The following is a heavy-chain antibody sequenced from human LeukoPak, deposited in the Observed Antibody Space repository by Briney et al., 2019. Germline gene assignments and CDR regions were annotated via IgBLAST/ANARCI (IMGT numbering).Heavy chain of an antibody. CDR3: ARNYYDSFGYSYFDY. CDR1: GFTFSSYA. D-gene: IGHD3-22*01. V-gene: IGHV3-64*01. Sequence: GGSLRLSCAASGFTFSSYAMHWVRQAPGKGLEYVSAISSNGGTTYYANSVKGRFTISRDNSKNTLYLQVGSLRAEDMAVYYCARNYYDSFGYSYFDYWGQGTLVTVSS. CDR2: ISSNGGTT. J-gene: IGHJ4*02.